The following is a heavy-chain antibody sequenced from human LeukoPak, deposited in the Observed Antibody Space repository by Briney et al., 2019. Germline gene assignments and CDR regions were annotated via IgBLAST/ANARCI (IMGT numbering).Heavy chain of an antibody. Sequence: QTGGSLRLSCSASGFTFKSYAMHWVRQAPGKGSEYVSSINTMGANTYYADSVKGRFTISRDNSSNTVYVQMNSLTPEDTAVYYCVKGLDYSSSQMDSWGQGTLVTVSS. V-gene: IGHV3-64*05. CDR1: GFTFKSYA. J-gene: IGHJ4*02. CDR3: VKGLDYSSSQMDS. D-gene: IGHD6-6*01. CDR2: INTMGANT.